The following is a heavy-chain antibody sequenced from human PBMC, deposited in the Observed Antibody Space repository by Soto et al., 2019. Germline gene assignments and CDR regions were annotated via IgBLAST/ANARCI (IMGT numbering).Heavy chain of an antibody. CDR2: IYGGGTT. CDR3: VQTAGWPGFDF. V-gene: IGHV3-53*01. CDR1: GFAVSSKY. Sequence: GGSLRLSCAASGFAVSSKYMTWVRQAPGKGLEWVSVIYGGGTTYYADSVKGRFTISRDTSKNTLYLQMNSLRAEDTAVYYCVQTAGWPGFDFWGQGTLVTVSS. J-gene: IGHJ4*02. D-gene: IGHD6-19*01.